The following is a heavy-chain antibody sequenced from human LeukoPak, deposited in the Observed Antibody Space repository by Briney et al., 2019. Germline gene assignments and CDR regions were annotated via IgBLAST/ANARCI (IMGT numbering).Heavy chain of an antibody. J-gene: IGHJ3*01. CDR1: GGSVSSGGYY. D-gene: IGHD4-11*01. V-gene: IGHV4-31*03. CDR2: IYYTGST. Sequence: SQTLSLTCTVSGGSVSSGGYYWVWIRQRPGKGLEWVGYIYYTGSTSYNPSLKSRLTIAVDTSKNQFSLKLSSVTAADTAVYYCARPLNTVHDTFDVWGQGTMVTVSS. CDR3: ARPLNTVHDTFDV.